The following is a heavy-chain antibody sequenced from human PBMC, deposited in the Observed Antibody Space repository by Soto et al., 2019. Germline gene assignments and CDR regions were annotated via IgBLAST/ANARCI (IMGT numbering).Heavy chain of an antibody. J-gene: IGHJ6*02. V-gene: IGHV3-30*04. CDR1: GFTLRSYA. CDR2: ISYEGSNQ. Sequence: GGSLRLSCAASGFTLRSYAMHWVRQAPGKGLEWLAVISYEGSNQYYADSVQGRFTLTRDNAKKTVDLQMNSLRADDTAVYYCARSGSYYGMDVWGQGTTVTVSS. D-gene: IGHD6-19*01. CDR3: ARSGSYYGMDV.